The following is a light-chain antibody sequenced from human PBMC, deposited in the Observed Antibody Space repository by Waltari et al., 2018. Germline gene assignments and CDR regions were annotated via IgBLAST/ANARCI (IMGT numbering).Light chain of an antibody. J-gene: IGKJ1*01. CDR1: QSISSW. CDR3: QQYNSYSST. Sequence: DIQMTQSPSTLSASVGDRVTITCPASQSISSWLAWYQQKPGKAPKLPIYKASSLESGVPSRFSGSGSGTEFTLTISSLQPDDFATYYCQQYNSYSSTFGQGTKVEIK. CDR2: KAS. V-gene: IGKV1-5*03.